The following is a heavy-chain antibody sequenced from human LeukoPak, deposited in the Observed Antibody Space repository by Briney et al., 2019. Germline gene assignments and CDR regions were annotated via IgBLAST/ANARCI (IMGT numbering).Heavy chain of an antibody. J-gene: IGHJ4*02. CDR3: ARGRGGATSLY. V-gene: IGHV4-39*01. Sequence: SETLSLTCTVSGGSISSSSYYWGWIRQPPGKGLEWIGSIYYSGSTYYNPSLKSRVTISVDTSKNQFSLKLSSVTAADTAVYYCARGRGGATSLYWGQGTLVTVSS. CDR2: IYYSGST. D-gene: IGHD1-26*01. CDR1: GGSISSSSYY.